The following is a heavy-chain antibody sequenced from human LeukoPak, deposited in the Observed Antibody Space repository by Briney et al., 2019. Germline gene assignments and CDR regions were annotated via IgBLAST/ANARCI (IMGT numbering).Heavy chain of an antibody. J-gene: IGHJ4*02. CDR1: GFTVSSNH. CDR3: ARGFPRVRGVTFFDY. Sequence: PGGSLRLSCAASGFTVSSNHMSWVRQAPGKGREGVSVIYSGGSTYYADSVKGRFTISRDNSKNTLYLQMNSLRAEDTAVYYCARGFPRVRGVTFFDYWGQGTLVTVSS. V-gene: IGHV3-66*02. CDR2: IYSGGST. D-gene: IGHD3-10*01.